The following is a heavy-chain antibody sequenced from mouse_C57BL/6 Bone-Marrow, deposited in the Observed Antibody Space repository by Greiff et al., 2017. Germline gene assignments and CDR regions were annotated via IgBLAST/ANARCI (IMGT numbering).Heavy chain of an antibody. CDR1: GYTFTDYY. CDR2: IYPGSGNT. Sequence: VQLQQSGAELVRPGASVKLSCKASGYTFTDYYINWVKQRPGQGLEWIARIYPGSGNTYYNEKFKGKATLTAAKSSSTAYLQLRRLTSEDYAGDCWAAYYGSSCEYFDVWGKGTTVTVSS. CDR3: AAYYGSSCEYFDV. J-gene: IGHJ1*03. D-gene: IGHD1-1*01. V-gene: IGHV1-76*01.